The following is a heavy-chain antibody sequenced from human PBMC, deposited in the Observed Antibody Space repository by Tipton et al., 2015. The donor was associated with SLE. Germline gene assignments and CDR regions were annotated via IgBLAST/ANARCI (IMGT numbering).Heavy chain of an antibody. CDR2: IYTSGST. Sequence: GLVKPSETLSLTCTVSGGSISRSYYWGWIRQAPGTGLEWIGHIYTSGSTNYNPSLKSRVTISVDTTKNQFSLKLNSVTAADTAVYYCARNSPILGWFKELLTLDAFDIWGQGTMVTVSS. J-gene: IGHJ3*02. CDR1: GGSISRSYY. V-gene: IGHV4-38-2*02. D-gene: IGHD3-10*01. CDR3: ARNSPILGWFKELLTLDAFDI.